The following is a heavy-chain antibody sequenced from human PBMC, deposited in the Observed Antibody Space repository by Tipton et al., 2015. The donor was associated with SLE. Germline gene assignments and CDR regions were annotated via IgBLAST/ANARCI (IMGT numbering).Heavy chain of an antibody. V-gene: IGHV3-23*01. CDR1: GFTFSSYA. CDR3: ARDRRQWLAV. D-gene: IGHD6-19*01. CDR2: ISGSGGST. Sequence: SLRLSCAASGFTFSSYAVHWVRQAPGKGLEWVAVISGSGGSTYYADSVKGRFTISRDNSKNTLYLQMNSLRAEDTAVYYCARDRRQWLAVWGQGTLVTVSS. J-gene: IGHJ4*02.